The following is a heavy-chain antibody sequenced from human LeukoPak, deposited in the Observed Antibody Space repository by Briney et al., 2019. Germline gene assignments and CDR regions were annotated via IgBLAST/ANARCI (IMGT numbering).Heavy chain of an antibody. CDR3: ARVAKERVGGVYYFDC. CDR1: GFTFCDND. V-gene: IGHV3-13*01. CDR2: ICTAGDT. Sequence: PGGSLRLSCAASGFTFCDNDMHWVRHGPGKGLEWGSAICTAGDTYYTGSVKGRFTISRENAKNSLYLQMNSLRAGDTAVYYCARVAKERVGGVYYFDCWGQGTLVTVSS. D-gene: IGHD1-1*01. J-gene: IGHJ4*02.